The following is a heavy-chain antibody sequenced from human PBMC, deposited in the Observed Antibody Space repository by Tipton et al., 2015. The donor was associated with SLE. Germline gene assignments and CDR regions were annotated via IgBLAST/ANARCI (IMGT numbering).Heavy chain of an antibody. V-gene: IGHV4-59*01. CDR3: ASPADYYDSSAQGAFDI. CDR2: IYYSGST. CDR1: GGSISSYY. Sequence: TLSLTCTVSGGSISSYYWSWIRQPPGKGLEWIGYIYYSGSTNYNPSLKSRVTISVDTSKNQFSLKLSSVTAADTAVYYCASPADYYDSSAQGAFDIWGQGTMVTVSS. J-gene: IGHJ3*02. D-gene: IGHD3-22*01.